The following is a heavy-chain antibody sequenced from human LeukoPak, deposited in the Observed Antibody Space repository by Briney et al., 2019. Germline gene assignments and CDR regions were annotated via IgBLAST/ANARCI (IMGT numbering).Heavy chain of an antibody. CDR2: IIPILGIA. V-gene: IGHV1-69*04. CDR1: GCTFSSYT. CDR3: ARDGGMDV. Sequence: GSSVTVSCQASGCTFSSYTISWLRQAPGQELEWMGRIIPILGIANYEQKFQGRVTITADKSTSTAYVELSSLRSEDTAVYYCARDGGMDVWGQGTTVTVSS. J-gene: IGHJ6*02.